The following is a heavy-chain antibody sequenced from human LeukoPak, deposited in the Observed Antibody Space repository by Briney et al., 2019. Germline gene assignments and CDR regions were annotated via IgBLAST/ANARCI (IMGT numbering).Heavy chain of an antibody. CDR2: INPNSGGT. D-gene: IGHD1-26*01. CDR3: ARDRSSGSYTFDY. J-gene: IGHJ4*02. Sequence: GASVKVSRKASGYTFTGYYMHWVRQAPGQGLEWMGWINPNSGGTNYAQKFQGRVTMTRDKSISTAYMELSRLRSDDTAVYYCARDRSSGSYTFDYWGQGTLVTVSS. V-gene: IGHV1-2*02. CDR1: GYTFTGYY.